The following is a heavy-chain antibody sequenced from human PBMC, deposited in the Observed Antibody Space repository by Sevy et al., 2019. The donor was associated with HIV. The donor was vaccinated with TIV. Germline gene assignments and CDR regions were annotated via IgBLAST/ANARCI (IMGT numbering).Heavy chain of an antibody. CDR2: ISYDGSEK. Sequence: GGSLRLSCAASGFIFSTYGIHWVRQAPGKGLEWVAVISYDGSEKYYADSVRGRFTISRDNSKNTLYLQMNSLRVEDTAIYYCAKMQGDSYNYYGMDVWGQGTTVTVSS. J-gene: IGHJ6*02. CDR1: GFIFSTYG. CDR3: AKMQGDSYNYYGMDV. D-gene: IGHD2-21*02. V-gene: IGHV3-30*18.